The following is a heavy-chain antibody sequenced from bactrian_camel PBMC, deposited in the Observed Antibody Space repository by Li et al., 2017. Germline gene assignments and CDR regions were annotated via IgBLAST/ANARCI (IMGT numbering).Heavy chain of an antibody. CDR2: LDSGSGTT. Sequence: HVQLVESGGGLVQPGGSLRLSCAASGFTFSSYWMFWLRQAPGKGLEWVSSLDSGSGTTFYADSVKGRFTISRNNDERVLYLEISNLQPEDTAVYYCGLHDTYWSFAYWGQGTQVSVS. D-gene: IGHD7*01. CDR3: GLHDTYWSFAY. CDR1: GFTFSSYW. V-gene: IGHV3S1*01. J-gene: IGHJ6*01.